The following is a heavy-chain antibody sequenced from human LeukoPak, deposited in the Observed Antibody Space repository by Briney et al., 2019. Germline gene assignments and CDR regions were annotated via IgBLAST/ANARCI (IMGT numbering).Heavy chain of an antibody. CDR1: GYTFNTYG. CDR3: ARDVGLDWLLYRNPFDY. V-gene: IGHV1-18*01. D-gene: IGHD3-9*01. CDR2: ISGYNGKT. J-gene: IGHJ4*02. Sequence: ASVKVSCKASGYTFNTYGITWVRQPPGQGLEWMGWISGYNGKTKYAQKLQDRVTMTTDTSTTTAYMELRSLRSDDTAVYYCARDVGLDWLLYRNPFDYWGQGTLVTVSS.